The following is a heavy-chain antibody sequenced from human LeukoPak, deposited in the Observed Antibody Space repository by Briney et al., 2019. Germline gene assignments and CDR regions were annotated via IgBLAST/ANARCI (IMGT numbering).Heavy chain of an antibody. CDR1: VHILSGYY. D-gene: IGHD5-24*01. CDR2: IKTNRGDT. V-gene: IGHV1/OR15-1*04. J-gene: IGHJ6*03. CDR3: ASWAYKFYYYYYMDV. Sequence: ASTKVSPKPPVHILSGYYMHWVPPTPGQGLGWMSWIKTNRGDTKYTQTLQGSVTLTSDTSRSTVYMELNSLRFDDTATYYCASWAYKFYYYYYMDVWGKGTTVTVSS.